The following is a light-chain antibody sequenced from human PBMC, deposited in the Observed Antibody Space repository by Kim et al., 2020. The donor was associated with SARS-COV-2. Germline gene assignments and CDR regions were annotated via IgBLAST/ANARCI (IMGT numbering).Light chain of an antibody. V-gene: IGLV6-57*03. CDR3: QSYDSSNPWV. CDR1: SGSIASNY. CDR2: EDN. Sequence: KTVTFPCTRSSGSIASNYVQWYQQRPGSAPTTVIYEDNQRPSGVPDRFSGSIDSSSNSASLTISGLTTEDEADYYCQSYDSSNPWVFGGGTQLTVL. J-gene: IGLJ3*02.